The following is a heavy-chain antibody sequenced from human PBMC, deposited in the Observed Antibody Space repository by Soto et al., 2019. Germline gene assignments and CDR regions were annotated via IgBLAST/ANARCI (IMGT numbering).Heavy chain of an antibody. D-gene: IGHD3-22*01. CDR1: GYSFTSYW. CDR3: ARHPNYYDSSGYYYSRPLDY. J-gene: IGHJ4*02. V-gene: IGHV5-51*01. CDR2: IYPGDSDT. Sequence: GESLKISCKGSGYSFTSYWIGWVRQMPGKGLEWMGIIYPGDSDTRYSPSFQGQVTISADKSISTAYLQWSSLKASDTAMYYCARHPNYYDSSGYYYSRPLDYWGQGTLVTVSS.